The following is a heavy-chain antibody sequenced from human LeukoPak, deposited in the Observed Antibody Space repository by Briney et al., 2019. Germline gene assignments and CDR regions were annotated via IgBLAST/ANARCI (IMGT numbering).Heavy chain of an antibody. D-gene: IGHD3-22*01. CDR2: MSAYSGNT. J-gene: IGHJ4*02. V-gene: IGHV1-18*01. CDR1: GYTFTNYG. Sequence: GASVKVSCKASGYTFTNYGIFWVCQAPGQGREGMGWMSAYSGNTNYPQKLQGRVTMTTETSTSTAYMELESLRSDDTAVYYCAISQGSYYDTSGYLGGDYWGQGTLVTVSS. CDR3: AISQGSYYDTSGYLGGDY.